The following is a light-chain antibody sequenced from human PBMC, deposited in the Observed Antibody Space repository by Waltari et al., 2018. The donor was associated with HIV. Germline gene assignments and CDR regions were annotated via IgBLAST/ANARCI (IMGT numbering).Light chain of an antibody. CDR1: QNIFKF. J-gene: IGKJ1*01. CDR3: QQYYSTPT. V-gene: IGKV1-NL1*01. CDR2: AAS. Sequence: DIQMTQSPSSLSASVGDRVTFTCRASQNIFKFLNWFQQKPGQAPKLLLYAASRLESGVPSSFSGGGTGTDYTLTISSLQPDHFATYYCQQYYSTPTFGQGTRVEIK.